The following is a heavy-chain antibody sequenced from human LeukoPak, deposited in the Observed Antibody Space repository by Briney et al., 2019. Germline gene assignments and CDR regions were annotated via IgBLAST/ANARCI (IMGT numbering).Heavy chain of an antibody. D-gene: IGHD3-3*01. V-gene: IGHV3-53*01. J-gene: IGHJ4*02. CDR3: ARGRGLGVVSPYFGY. CDR1: GFVVTANY. Sequence: PGGSLTLSCAASGFVVTANYLAWARQAPGKGLEWVSTISNGGDPFYGDSVRGRFTISRDNSKNIVSLQMNNLRAEDTAVYYCARGRGLGVVSPYFGYWGQGTLVTVSS. CDR2: ISNGGDP.